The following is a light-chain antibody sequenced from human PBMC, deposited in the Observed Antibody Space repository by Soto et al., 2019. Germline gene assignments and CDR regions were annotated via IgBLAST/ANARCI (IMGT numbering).Light chain of an antibody. J-gene: IGLJ1*01. V-gene: IGLV2-14*01. Sequence: QSALTQPASVSGSPGLSITISCAGTSSDIGGYNSVSWYQQHPGKAPKLLIHEVSDRPSGVSSRFSGSKSGNTASLTISRLQAEDEADYYCSSYTSSDTLVFGTGTKVTVL. CDR2: EVS. CDR3: SSYTSSDTLV. CDR1: SSDIGGYNS.